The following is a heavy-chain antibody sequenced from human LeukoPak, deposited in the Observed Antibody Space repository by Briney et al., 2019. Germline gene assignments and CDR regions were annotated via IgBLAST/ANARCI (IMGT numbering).Heavy chain of an antibody. CDR3: ARATTEAGISATGTGY. V-gene: IGHV3-21*01. CDR1: GFTFSSYS. Sequence: GGSLRLSCAASGFTFSSYSMNWVRQAPGKGLEWVSSIGGGGNYIYYADSVKGRFTISGDNAKNSLYLQMNSLRAEDTAVYYCARATTEAGISATGTGYWGQGTLVTVSS. D-gene: IGHD6-13*01. J-gene: IGHJ4*02. CDR2: IGGGGNYI.